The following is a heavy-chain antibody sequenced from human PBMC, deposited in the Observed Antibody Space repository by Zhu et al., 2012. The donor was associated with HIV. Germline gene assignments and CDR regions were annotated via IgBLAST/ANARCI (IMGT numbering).Heavy chain of an antibody. D-gene: IGHD3-16*01. CDR3: ARGGTMFGPPTS. V-gene: IGHV4-4*07. CDR1: GASMSGFY. Sequence: QVQLQESGPGLVKPSETLSLDCSVSGASMSGFYWTWVRHPAGKGLEWMGRLHSSGTVDYNPSLRSRITMSLDTSKRQFSLRLTSVAAADTATYYCARGGTMFGPPTSWGPGVLVTVSS. J-gene: IGHJ5*02. CDR2: LHSSGTV.